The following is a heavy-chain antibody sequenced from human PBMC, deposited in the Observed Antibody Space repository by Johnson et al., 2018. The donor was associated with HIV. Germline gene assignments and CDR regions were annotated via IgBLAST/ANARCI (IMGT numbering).Heavy chain of an antibody. CDR2: ISYDGSYK. CDR1: GFTFSSYA. J-gene: IGHJ3*02. CDR3: ARRGLANAFDI. V-gene: IGHV3-30*04. D-gene: IGHD3-10*01. Sequence: QMLLVESGGGVVQPGRSLRLSCAASGFTFSSYAMHWVRQAPGKGLEWVAIISYDGSYKFYADSVKGRFSISRDNAKSSVYLQMNSLRAEDTAVYYCARRGLANAFDIWGQGTMVTVSS.